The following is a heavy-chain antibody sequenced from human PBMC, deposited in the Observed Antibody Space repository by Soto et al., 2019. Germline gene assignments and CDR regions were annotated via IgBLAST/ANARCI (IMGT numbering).Heavy chain of an antibody. CDR1: FGTVARSHW. D-gene: IGHD2-21*02. CDR2: VYHTGDT. CDR3: AREIVTAGGSNYFDP. Sequence: TLSRPLGVSFGTVARSHWWSWVLQSLGRGLEWIGNVYHTGDTNFNPSLQSRVTFSVDKSNNQFSLRLTSVTAADTAVYFCAREIVTAGGSNYFDPWGPGTLVTVSS. J-gene: IGHJ5*02. V-gene: IGHV4-4*01.